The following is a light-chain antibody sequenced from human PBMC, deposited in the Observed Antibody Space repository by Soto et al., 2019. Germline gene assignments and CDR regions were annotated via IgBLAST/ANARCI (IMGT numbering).Light chain of an antibody. Sequence: DIQMTQSPSSLSASVGDRVTITCRASQGISRYLAWYQQKPGKVPTLLIYAASTLQSGVPSRFSGSGSGTDFTLTISSLQPEDVATYYCQKYYSAPQTFGQGTKVEIK. CDR2: AAS. V-gene: IGKV1-27*01. J-gene: IGKJ1*01. CDR1: QGISRY. CDR3: QKYYSAPQT.